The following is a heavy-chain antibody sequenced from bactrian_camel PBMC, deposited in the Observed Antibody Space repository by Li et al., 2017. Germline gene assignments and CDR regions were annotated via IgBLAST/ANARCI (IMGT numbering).Heavy chain of an antibody. Sequence: VQLVESGGGLAQPGGSLTLSCAASGFTFSNNWMHWVRQAPGKGLEWVLVILSVGNITYYTDSVKGRFTISRDNAKNALYLQLNSLKTEDTAMYFCARGDWRYGIGGNRIPPRAGEGTQVTVS. J-gene: IGHJ4*01. D-gene: IGHD1*01. CDR2: ILSVGNIT. V-gene: IGHV3S1*01. CDR1: GFTFSNNW.